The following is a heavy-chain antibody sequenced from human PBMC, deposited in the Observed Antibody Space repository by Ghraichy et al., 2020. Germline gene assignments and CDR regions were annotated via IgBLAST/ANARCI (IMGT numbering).Heavy chain of an antibody. D-gene: IGHD3-22*01. CDR3: AILWNYYDSSGLSPQDY. CDR2: IKQDGSEK. Sequence: GGSLRLSCAASGFTFSSYWMSWVRQAPGKGLEWVANIKQDGSEKYYVDSVKGRFTISRDNAKNSLYLQMNSLRAEDTAVYYCAILWNYYDSSGLSPQDYWGQGTLVTVSS. CDR1: GFTFSSYW. J-gene: IGHJ4*02. V-gene: IGHV3-7*03.